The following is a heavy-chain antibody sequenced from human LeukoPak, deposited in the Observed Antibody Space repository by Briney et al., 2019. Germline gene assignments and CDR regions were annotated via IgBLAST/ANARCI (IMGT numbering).Heavy chain of an antibody. CDR2: ISAYSGST. CDR3: ARALREYSSSWFSDF. D-gene: IGHD6-13*01. Sequence: ASVKVSCKASGYTFTSYGISWVRQAPGQGLEWMGWISAYSGSTNYPQKFQGRVTVTTDTSTSTAYMELRSLRSDDTAVYFCARALREYSSSWFSDFWGQGTLVTVSS. J-gene: IGHJ4*02. V-gene: IGHV1-18*01. CDR1: GYTFTSYG.